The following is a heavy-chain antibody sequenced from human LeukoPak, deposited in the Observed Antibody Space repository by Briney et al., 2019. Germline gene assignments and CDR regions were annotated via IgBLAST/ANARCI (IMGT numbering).Heavy chain of an antibody. D-gene: IGHD3-9*01. CDR2: ITIGGST. V-gene: IGHV3-66*02. CDR3: ARDRGYDILTGYCGY. Sequence: PGGSLRLSCAASGFTFSSYSMNWVRQAPGRGLEWVSSITIGGSTHYADSVKGRFTISRDNSKNTLYLQMNSLRAEDTAVYYCARDRGYDILTGYCGYWGQGTLVTVSS. CDR1: GFTFSSYS. J-gene: IGHJ4*02.